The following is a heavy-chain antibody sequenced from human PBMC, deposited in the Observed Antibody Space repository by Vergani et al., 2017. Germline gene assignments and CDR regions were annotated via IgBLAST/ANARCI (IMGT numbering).Heavy chain of an antibody. D-gene: IGHD5-12*01. CDR3: AREASGYDLGGY. V-gene: IGHV4-39*07. CDR1: GGSLRSSSYY. CDR2: IYYSGST. Sequence: QLPLPESGPGLVKPSETLSLTCPFSGGSLRSSSYYLGWIRQPPGKGLEWIGSIYYSGSTYYNPSLKSQVTISVDTSKNQFSRKLSSGTAEDTAVYYCAREASGYDLGGYWGQGTLVTVSS. J-gene: IGHJ4*02.